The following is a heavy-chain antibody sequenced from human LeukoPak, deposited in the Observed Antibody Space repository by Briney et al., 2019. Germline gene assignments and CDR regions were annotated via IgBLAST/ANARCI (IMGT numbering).Heavy chain of an antibody. Sequence: PGGSLRLSCAASGFTFSSYSMNWVRQAPGKGLEWVSYISSSSSTIYYADSVKGRFTISRDNAKNSLYLLMNSLRAEDTAVYYCAELGITMIGGVWGKGTTVTISS. J-gene: IGHJ6*04. CDR3: AELGITMIGGV. CDR2: ISSSSSTI. CDR1: GFTFSSYS. D-gene: IGHD3-10*02. V-gene: IGHV3-48*04.